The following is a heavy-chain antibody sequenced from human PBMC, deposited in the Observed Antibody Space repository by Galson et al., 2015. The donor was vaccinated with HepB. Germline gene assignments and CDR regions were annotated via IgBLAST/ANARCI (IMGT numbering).Heavy chain of an antibody. CDR1: GYTFINYF. CDR2: INPRDGST. J-gene: IGHJ6*02. V-gene: IGHV1-46*03. D-gene: IGHD6-19*01. Sequence: SVKVSCKASGYTFINYFIHWVRQAPGQGPEWLGIINPRDGSTSYPQKFQGRVTVTSDTSTSTVYMEMSSLRSEDTAVYYCATDHSSGSFGMDVWGQGTTVTVSS. CDR3: ATDHSSGSFGMDV.